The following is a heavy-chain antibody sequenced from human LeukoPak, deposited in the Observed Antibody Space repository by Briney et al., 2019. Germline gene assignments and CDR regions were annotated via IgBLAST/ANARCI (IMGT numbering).Heavy chain of an antibody. D-gene: IGHD3-22*01. V-gene: IGHV3-21*06. CDR3: ARDSSIGYDRVNFDY. CDR1: AFPFSTYT. CDR2: ISSSSTFK. Sequence: GGSLRLSCAASAFPFSTYTMHWVRQAPGKGLEWVSSISSSSTFKHYADSLKGRFTISRDNARNSLFLQMNSLRAEDTAVYYCARDSSIGYDRVNFDYWGQGTLVTVSS. J-gene: IGHJ4*02.